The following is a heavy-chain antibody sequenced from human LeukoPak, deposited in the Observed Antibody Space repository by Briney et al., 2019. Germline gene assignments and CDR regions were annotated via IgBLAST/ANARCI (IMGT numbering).Heavy chain of an antibody. D-gene: IGHD1-26*01. V-gene: IGHV3-21*01. CDR3: ARGAGGTYNHNYFDP. J-gene: IGHJ5*02. CDR1: EFTFRRYS. CDR2: ISSSSTYK. Sequence: GGSLRLSCEASEFTFRRYSMNWVRQAPGKGLEWVSSISSSSTYKYYADSVKGRFTISRDNARNSLYLQMNNLRAEDTAVYYCARGAGGTYNHNYFDPWGQGTLVTVSS.